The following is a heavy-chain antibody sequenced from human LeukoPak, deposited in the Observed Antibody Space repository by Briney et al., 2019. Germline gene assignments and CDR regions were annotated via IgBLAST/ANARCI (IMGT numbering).Heavy chain of an antibody. D-gene: IGHD4-17*01. CDR1: GYSFTSYW. CDR3: VRHLNYGDYYYYYGMDV. CDR2: IYPGDSDT. Sequence: GESLKISCKGSGYSFTSYWIGWVRQMPGKGLEWMGIIYPGDSDTRYSPSFQGQVTISADKSISTAYLQWSSLKASDTAMYYCVRHLNYGDYYYYYGMDVWGQGTTVTVSS. V-gene: IGHV5-51*01. J-gene: IGHJ6*02.